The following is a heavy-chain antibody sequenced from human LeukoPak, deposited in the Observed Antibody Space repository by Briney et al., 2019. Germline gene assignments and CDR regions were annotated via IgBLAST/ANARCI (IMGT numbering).Heavy chain of an antibody. D-gene: IGHD5-18*01. CDR2: IYHSGST. CDR1: GYSISSGYY. V-gene: IGHV4-38-2*02. Sequence: PSETLSLTCTVSGYSISSGYYWGWIRQPPGKGLEWIGSIYHSGSTYYNPSLKSRVTISVDTSKNQFSLKLSSVTAADTAVYYCARAHQYSYGFNYWGQGTLVTVSS. CDR3: ARAHQYSYGFNY. J-gene: IGHJ4*02.